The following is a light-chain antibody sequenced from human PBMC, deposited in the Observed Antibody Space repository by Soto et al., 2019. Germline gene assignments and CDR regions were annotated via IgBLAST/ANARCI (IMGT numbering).Light chain of an antibody. CDR2: GAS. CDR1: QSVTINY. V-gene: IGKV3-20*01. Sequence: EIVLTPSPGTLSLSPGARATLSCRASQSVTINYLAWYQQKPGQAPRLLIYGASSRATGIPDRFSGSGSGTDFTLTIGRLEPEDFAVYYCQQYGSSRTFGQGTKVDI. J-gene: IGKJ1*01. CDR3: QQYGSSRT.